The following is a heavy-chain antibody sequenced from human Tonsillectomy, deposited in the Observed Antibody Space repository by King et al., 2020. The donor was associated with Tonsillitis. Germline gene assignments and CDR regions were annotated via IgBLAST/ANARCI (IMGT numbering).Heavy chain of an antibody. D-gene: IGHD3-22*01. V-gene: IGHV3-33*08. CDR1: GFTFSSYG. Sequence: VQLVESGGGVVQPGRSLRLSCAASGFTFSSYGMHWVRQAPGKGLEWVAVIWYDGSNKYYADSVKGRFTISRDNSKNTLYLQMNSLRAEDKAVYYCARGDSSGYYNGVYDYWGQGTLLTVSS. CDR2: IWYDGSNK. CDR3: ARGDSSGYYNGVYDY. J-gene: IGHJ4*02.